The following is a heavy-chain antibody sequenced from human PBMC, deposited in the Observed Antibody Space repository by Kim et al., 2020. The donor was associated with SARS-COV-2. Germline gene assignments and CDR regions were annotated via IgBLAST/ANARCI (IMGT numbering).Heavy chain of an antibody. Sequence: SETLSLTCTVSGGSISSYSWSWIRQPPGKGLEWIGYIYYSGSTNYNPSLKSRVIILVETSKNQFPLQLSSVTAADTAVFYCARGPHPRAAAPDWGQGTLVTVSS. CDR3: ARGPHPRAAAPD. J-gene: IGHJ4*02. D-gene: IGHD6-13*01. V-gene: IGHV4-59*01. CDR1: GGSISSYS. CDR2: IYYSGST.